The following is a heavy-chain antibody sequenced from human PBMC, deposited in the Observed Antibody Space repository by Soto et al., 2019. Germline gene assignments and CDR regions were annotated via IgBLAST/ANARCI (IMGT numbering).Heavy chain of an antibody. J-gene: IGHJ5*02. CDR1: GASINSYY. CDR3: ARVIGSQTSTWYSGWFDP. D-gene: IGHD6-13*01. CDR2: IYYSGST. V-gene: IGHV4-59*01. Sequence: QVHLQESGPGLVKPSETLSLTCSVSGASINSYYWTWMRQPPGKGLEWIGYIYYSGSTNYNPSLKSRVTISIDASKNQFSLRLNSVTPADTAVYYCARVIGSQTSTWYSGWFDPWGQGTLVTVSS.